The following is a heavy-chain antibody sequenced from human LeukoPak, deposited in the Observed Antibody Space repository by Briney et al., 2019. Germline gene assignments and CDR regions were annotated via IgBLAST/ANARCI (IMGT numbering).Heavy chain of an antibody. D-gene: IGHD2-15*01. CDR3: ARDLGYCSGGTCYVGYFDY. CDR2: ISTSSSTV. CDR1: GFTFSTYW. V-gene: IGHV3-48*04. Sequence: GGSLRLSCVAYGFTFSTYWMSWVRQAPGKGLEWVSYISTSSSTVYYADSVKGRFTISRDNAKNSLYLQMNSLRAEDTAVYYCARDLGYCSGGTCYVGYFDYWGQGTLVTVSS. J-gene: IGHJ4*02.